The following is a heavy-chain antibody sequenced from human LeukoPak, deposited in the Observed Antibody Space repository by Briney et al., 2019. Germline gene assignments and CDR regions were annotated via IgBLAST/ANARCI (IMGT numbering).Heavy chain of an antibody. J-gene: IGHJ3*01. Sequence: GGSLRLSCAASGFAFSDYWMSWSRQAPGKGLEWVASINSDGSEGYYADVVKGRFTISRDNAKNSLYLQINSLRAEDTAVYYCARSSYSSSSSVWGQGTMVTVSS. CDR1: GFAFSDYW. V-gene: IGHV3-7*03. D-gene: IGHD6-6*01. CDR3: ARSSYSSSSSV. CDR2: INSDGSEG.